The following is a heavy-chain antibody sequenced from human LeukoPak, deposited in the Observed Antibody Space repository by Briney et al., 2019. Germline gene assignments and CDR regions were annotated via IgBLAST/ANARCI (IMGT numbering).Heavy chain of an antibody. CDR2: ISSSSSYI. J-gene: IGHJ4*02. Sequence: GGSLRLSCAASGFTFSSYSMNWVRQAPGKGLQWVSSISSSSSYIYYADSVKGRFTISRDNAKNSLYLQMNSLRAEDTAVYYCARDRSSSSGRNYFDYWGQGTLVTVSS. V-gene: IGHV3-21*01. D-gene: IGHD6-6*01. CDR1: GFTFSSYS. CDR3: ARDRSSSSGRNYFDY.